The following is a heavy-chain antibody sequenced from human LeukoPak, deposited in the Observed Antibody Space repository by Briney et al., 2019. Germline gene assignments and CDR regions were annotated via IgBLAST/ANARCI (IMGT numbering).Heavy chain of an antibody. CDR2: ISGSGGST. V-gene: IGHV3-23*01. Sequence: GSLRLSCAASGFTFSSYAMSWVRQAPGKGLEWVSAISGSGGSTYYADSVKGRFTISRDNSKNTLHLQMNSLRAEDTAVYYCAREGDGYNWFDYWGQGTLVTVSS. J-gene: IGHJ4*02. D-gene: IGHD5-24*01. CDR3: AREGDGYNWFDY. CDR1: GFTFSSYA.